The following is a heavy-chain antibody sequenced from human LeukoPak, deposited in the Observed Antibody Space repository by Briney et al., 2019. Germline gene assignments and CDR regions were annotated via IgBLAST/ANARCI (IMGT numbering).Heavy chain of an antibody. CDR1: GLTFSSFW. CDR3: ATSQRGYIYGFMGY. CDR2: INSDGSNR. D-gene: IGHD5-18*01. J-gene: IGHJ4*02. Sequence: GGSLRLSCAASGLTFSSFWMHWVRQVPGKGLVWVSRINSDGSNRKYADSVKGRFTISRDNAENTLYLQMNSLRAEDTAVYYCATSQRGYIYGFMGYWGQGTLVTVSS. V-gene: IGHV3-74*03.